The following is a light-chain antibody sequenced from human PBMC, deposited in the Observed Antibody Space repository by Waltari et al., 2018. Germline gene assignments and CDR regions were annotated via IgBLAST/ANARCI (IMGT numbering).Light chain of an antibody. V-gene: IGKV4-1*01. CDR3: QQYLRFPLT. J-gene: IGKJ4*01. CDR1: QSISDSSNNKYY. Sequence: DIVMTQSPDSLTVSLGERATIICKSSQSISDSSNNKYYLAWYQQKPGQPPKLLIYWAFTRESGIPDRFSGSGSETDFTLTITSLQAEDVAVYYCQQYLRFPLTFGGGTKVEIK. CDR2: WAF.